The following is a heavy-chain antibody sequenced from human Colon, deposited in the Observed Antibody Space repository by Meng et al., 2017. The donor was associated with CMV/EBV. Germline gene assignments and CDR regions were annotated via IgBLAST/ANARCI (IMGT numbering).Heavy chain of an antibody. D-gene: IGHD5-18*01. J-gene: IGHJ1*01. Sequence: GESLKISCKGSGYSFTSYWIDWVRQMPGKGLEWMGIIYPGDSDTRYSPSFQGQVTISADKSISTAYLQWSSLKASDTAMYYCARQSYGYGEPEYFQHWGQGTLVTVSS. CDR3: ARQSYGYGEPEYFQH. V-gene: IGHV5-51*01. CDR1: GYSFTSYW. CDR2: IYPGDSDT.